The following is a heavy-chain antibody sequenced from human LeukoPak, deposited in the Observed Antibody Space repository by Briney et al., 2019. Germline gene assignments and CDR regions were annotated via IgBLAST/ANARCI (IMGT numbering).Heavy chain of an antibody. D-gene: IGHD3-3*01. J-gene: IGHJ6*03. CDR3: ARGLTIFGVVIKDYYYYMDV. V-gene: IGHV1-69*13. Sequence: ASVKVSCKASGGTFSSYAISWVRQAPGQGLEWMGGIIPIFGTVNYAQKFQGRVTITADESTSTAYMELSSLTSEDTAVYYCARGLTIFGVVIKDYYYYMDVWGKGTTVTVSS. CDR1: GGTFSSYA. CDR2: IIPIFGTV.